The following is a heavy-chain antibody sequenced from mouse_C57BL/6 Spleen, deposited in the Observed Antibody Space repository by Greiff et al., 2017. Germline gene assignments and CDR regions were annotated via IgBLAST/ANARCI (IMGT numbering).Heavy chain of an antibody. V-gene: IGHV5-17*01. D-gene: IGHD2-10*02. CDR2: ISSGSSTI. J-gene: IGHJ4*01. Sequence: EVKLMESGGGLVKPGGSLKLSCAASGFTFSDYGMHWVRQAPEKGLEWVAYISSGSSTIYYADTVKGRFTISRDNAKNTLFLQMTSLRSEDTAMYYCAREYPYAMDYWGQGTSVTVSS. CDR1: GFTFSDYG. CDR3: AREYPYAMDY.